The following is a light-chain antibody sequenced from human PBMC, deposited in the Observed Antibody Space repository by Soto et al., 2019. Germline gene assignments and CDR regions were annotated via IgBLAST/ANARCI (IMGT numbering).Light chain of an antibody. CDR2: LNSDDSH. Sequence: QPVLTQSPSASASLGASVKLTCTLSSGHSSYAIAWHQQQPEKGPRYLMKLNSDDSHSKGDGIPDRFSGSSSGAERYLTISSLQSEDEADYYCQTWGTGIQVFGGGTKLDRP. J-gene: IGLJ3*02. V-gene: IGLV4-69*01. CDR3: QTWGTGIQV. CDR1: SGHSSYA.